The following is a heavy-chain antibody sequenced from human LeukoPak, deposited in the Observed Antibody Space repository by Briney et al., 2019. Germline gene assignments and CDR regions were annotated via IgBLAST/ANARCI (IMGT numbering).Heavy chain of an antibody. D-gene: IGHD2-15*01. V-gene: IGHV3-48*01. CDR3: ARRSYSGLDY. CDR1: GFTFSSYS. J-gene: IGHJ4*02. CDR2: ISSSSSTI. Sequence: PGGSLRLSCAASGFTFSSYSMKWVRQAPGKGLEWVSYISSSSSTIYYADSVKGRFTIPRDNANNSLYLQMNSLRAEDTAVYYCARRSYSGLDYWGQGTLVTVSS.